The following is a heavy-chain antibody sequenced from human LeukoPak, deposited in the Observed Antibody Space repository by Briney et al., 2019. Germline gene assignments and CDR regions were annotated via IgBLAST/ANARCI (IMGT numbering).Heavy chain of an antibody. CDR2: VYTSGST. CDR1: GGSISSGSYY. V-gene: IGHV4-61*02. J-gene: IGHJ4*02. D-gene: IGHD5-24*01. CDR3: ARDLGDGYSSGYFDY. Sequence: SQTLSLTCTVSGGSISSGSYYWSWIRQPAGKGLEWIGRVYTSGSTSYNPSLKSRVTISVGTSKTQFSLKLSSVTAADTAVYYCARDLGDGYSSGYFDYWGQGSLVTVSS.